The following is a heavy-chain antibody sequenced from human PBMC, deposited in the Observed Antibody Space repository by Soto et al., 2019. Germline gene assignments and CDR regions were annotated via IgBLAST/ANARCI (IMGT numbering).Heavy chain of an antibody. J-gene: IGHJ6*02. D-gene: IGHD7-27*01. CDR2: IDPSDSYT. CDR1: GYSFTSYW. Sequence: GESLKISCKGSGYSFTSYWISWVRQMPGKGLEWMGRIDPSDSYTNYSPSFQGHVTISADKSISTAYLQWSSLKASDTAMYYCASSTGPPALYYYYYYGMDVWGQGTTVTVSS. CDR3: ASSTGPPALYYYYYYGMDV. V-gene: IGHV5-10-1*01.